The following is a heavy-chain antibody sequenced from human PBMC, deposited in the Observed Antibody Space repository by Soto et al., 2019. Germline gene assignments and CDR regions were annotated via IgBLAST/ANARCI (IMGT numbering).Heavy chain of an antibody. D-gene: IGHD3-9*01. CDR1: GFTFSSYG. Sequence: QVQLVESGGGVVQPGRSLRLSCAASGFTFSSYGMHWVRQAPGKGLEWVAVISYDGSNKYYADSVKGRFTISRDNSKNTLYLQMNSLRAEDTAVYYCAKVLTSRYYFDYWGQGTLVTVSS. CDR2: ISYDGSNK. J-gene: IGHJ4*02. V-gene: IGHV3-30*18. CDR3: AKVLTSRYYFDY.